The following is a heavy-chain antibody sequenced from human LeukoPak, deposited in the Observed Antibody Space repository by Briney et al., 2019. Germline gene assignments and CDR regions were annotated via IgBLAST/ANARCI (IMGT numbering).Heavy chain of an antibody. J-gene: IGHJ3*02. Sequence: ASVKVSCKASGYTFTSYDINWVRQATGQGLEWMGRMNPNSGNTGYAQKFQGRVTMTRNTSISTAYMELSSLRSEDTAVYYCARSRGGHDAFDIWGQGTMVTVSS. CDR2: MNPNSGNT. CDR1: GYTFTSYD. V-gene: IGHV1-8*01. D-gene: IGHD3-10*01. CDR3: ARSRGGHDAFDI.